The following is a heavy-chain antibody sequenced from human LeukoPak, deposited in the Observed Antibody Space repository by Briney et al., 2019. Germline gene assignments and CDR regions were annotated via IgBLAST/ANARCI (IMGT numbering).Heavy chain of an antibody. V-gene: IGHV4-59*01. D-gene: IGHD6-19*01. CDR2: IYYRGST. J-gene: IGHJ5*02. Sequence: SETLSLTCTVSGGSISSYYWSWIRQPPGKGLEWIGYIYYRGSTNYNPSLKSRVTISVDTSKNQFSLKLSSVTAADTAVYYCAKSGSGWYPNWFDPWGQGTLVTVSS. CDR3: AKSGSGWYPNWFDP. CDR1: GGSISSYY.